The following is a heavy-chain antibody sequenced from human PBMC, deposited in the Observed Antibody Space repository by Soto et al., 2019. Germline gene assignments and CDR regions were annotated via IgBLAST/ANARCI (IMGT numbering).Heavy chain of an antibody. Sequence: PWGSLRLSCAASGFSLNDYGMHFFRQPPGKGLEWVADISYDGRNKYYTDSVRGRFTISRDISKGTLYLQMNSLRPEDTAVYYCAKSNRGAYDTPDFWGQGTPVTVSS. CDR2: ISYDGRNK. V-gene: IGHV3-30*18. J-gene: IGHJ4*02. CDR3: AKSNRGAYDTPDF. CDR1: GFSLNDYG. D-gene: IGHD3-22*01.